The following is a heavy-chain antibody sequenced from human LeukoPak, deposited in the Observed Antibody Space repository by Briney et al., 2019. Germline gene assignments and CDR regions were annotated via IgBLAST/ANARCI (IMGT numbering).Heavy chain of an antibody. CDR1: GDSISSTSYY. CDR2: IYYSGST. Sequence: PSETLSLTCIVSGDSISSTSYYWGWIRQPPGKGLEWIGSIYYSGSTYSNPSLKSRVTISLDTSENQFSLLLSSVTAADTAVYYCARGHLSAIPYYYYYGMDVWGQGTTVTVSS. J-gene: IGHJ6*02. V-gene: IGHV4-39*07. CDR3: ARGHLSAIPYYYYYGMDV. D-gene: IGHD2-2*02.